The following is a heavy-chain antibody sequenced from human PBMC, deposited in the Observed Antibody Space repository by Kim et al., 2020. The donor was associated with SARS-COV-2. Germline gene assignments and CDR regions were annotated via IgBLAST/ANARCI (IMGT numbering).Heavy chain of an antibody. CDR2: IYYSGST. CDR1: GGSISSYY. J-gene: IGHJ6*01. V-gene: IGHV4-59*13. Sequence: SETLSLTCTVSGGSISSYYWSWIRQPPGKGLEWIGYIYYSGSTNYNPSLKSRVTISVDTSKNQFSLKLSSVTAADTAVYYCARDLIIAAAGTAYYYYGM. CDR3: ARDLIIAAAGTAYYYYGM. D-gene: IGHD6-13*01.